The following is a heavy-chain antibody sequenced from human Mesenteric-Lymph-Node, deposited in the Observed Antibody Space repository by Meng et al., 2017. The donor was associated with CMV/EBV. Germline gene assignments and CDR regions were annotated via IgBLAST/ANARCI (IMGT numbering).Heavy chain of an antibody. D-gene: IGHD3-10*01. CDR1: GFTFSSYA. CDR2: IYSGGNTI. V-gene: IGHV3-23*03. Sequence: GGSLRLSCAASGFTFSSYAMSWVRQAPGRGLECFSLIYSGGNTIYYADSVKGRFTVSRDDSKNTLYLQMNSLRAEDTAVYYCARLRGLNYYFDYWGQGTLVTVSS. J-gene: IGHJ4*02. CDR3: ARLRGLNYYFDY.